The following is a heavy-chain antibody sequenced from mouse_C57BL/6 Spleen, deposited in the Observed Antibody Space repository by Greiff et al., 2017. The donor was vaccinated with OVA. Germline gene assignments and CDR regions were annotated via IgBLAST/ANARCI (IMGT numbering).Heavy chain of an antibody. J-gene: IGHJ3*01. CDR1: GYSITSGYY. CDR2: ISYDGSN. Sequence: ESGPGLVKPSQSLSLTCSVTGYSITSGYYWNWIRQFPGNKLEWMGYISYDGSNNYNPSLKNRISITRDTSKNQFFLKLNSVTTEDTATYYCAREDDYGAYWGQGTLVTVSA. CDR3: AREDDYGAY. D-gene: IGHD2-4*01. V-gene: IGHV3-6*01.